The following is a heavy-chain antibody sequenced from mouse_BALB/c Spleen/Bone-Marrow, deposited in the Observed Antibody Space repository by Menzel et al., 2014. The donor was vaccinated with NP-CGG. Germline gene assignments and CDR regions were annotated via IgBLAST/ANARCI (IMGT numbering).Heavy chain of an antibody. D-gene: IGHD1-1*01. CDR3: SRLYYYGNFAY. J-gene: IGHJ3*01. Sequence: EVKLMESGGGLVQPGGSLKLSCAASGFDFSRYWMSWVQQAPGKGLEWIGEINPDSSTINYTPSLKDKFIISRDNAKNTLYLQISKVRSEDTALYYCSRLYYYGNFAYWGQGTLVTVSA. CDR1: GFDFSRYW. CDR2: INPDSSTI. V-gene: IGHV4-1*02.